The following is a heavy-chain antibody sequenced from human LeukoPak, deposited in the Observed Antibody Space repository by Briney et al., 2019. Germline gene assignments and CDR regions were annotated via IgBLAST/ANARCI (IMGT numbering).Heavy chain of an antibody. CDR2: ISSSGSTI. CDR3: ATSERWLGEFDN. CDR1: GFTFSIYA. J-gene: IGHJ4*02. V-gene: IGHV3-23*01. Sequence: GGSLRLSCAASGFTFSIYAMNWVRQAPGKGLEWVSYISSSGSTIYYADSVKGRFTISRDNSKNTLYVQMNSLRAEDTAVYYCATSERWLGEFDNWGQGTLVTVSS. D-gene: IGHD6-19*01.